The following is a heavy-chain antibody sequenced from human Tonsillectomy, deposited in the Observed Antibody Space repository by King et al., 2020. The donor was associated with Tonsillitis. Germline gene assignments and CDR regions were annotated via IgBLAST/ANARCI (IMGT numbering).Heavy chain of an antibody. CDR1: GYSFTSYW. V-gene: IGHV5-51*03. CDR2: IYPGDSYT. J-gene: IGHJ4*02. Sequence: QLVQSAAEVKKPGESLKISCKGSGYSFTSYWIGWVRQMPGKGLEWMGIIYPGDSYTKYSPSFQGQVTISADKSIDTAYLQWSSLKASDTAMYYCARRGGVMVATWIYFLDYWGQGTLVTVSS. CDR3: ARRGGVMVATWIYFLDY. D-gene: IGHD5-12*01.